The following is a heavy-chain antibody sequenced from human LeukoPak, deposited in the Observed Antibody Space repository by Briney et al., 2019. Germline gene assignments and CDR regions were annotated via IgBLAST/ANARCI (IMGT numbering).Heavy chain of an antibody. Sequence: SETLSLTCTVSAYSISSRYYWGWIRQPPGKGLEWIGSIYYSGSTYYNPSLKSRVTISVDTSKNQFSLKLSSVTAADTAVYYCARVEWELLRAFDIWGQGTMVTVSS. CDR1: AYSISSRYY. J-gene: IGHJ3*02. V-gene: IGHV4-38-2*02. CDR3: ARVEWELLRAFDI. CDR2: IYYSGST. D-gene: IGHD1-26*01.